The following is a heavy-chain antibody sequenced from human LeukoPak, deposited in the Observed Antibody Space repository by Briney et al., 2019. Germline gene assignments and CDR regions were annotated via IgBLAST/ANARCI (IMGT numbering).Heavy chain of an antibody. CDR3: ARGGVTSVAAV. D-gene: IGHD4-23*01. Sequence: PGGSLRLSCAASGFTFSDYYMNWIRQAPGKGLEWLSSITTSGRTRYYADSVKGRFTISRDNAKNSLYLQMNSLRAEDTAVYYCARGGVTSVAAVWGKGTTVTLPS. CDR2: ITTSGRTR. J-gene: IGHJ6*04. CDR1: GFTFSDYY. V-gene: IGHV3-11*01.